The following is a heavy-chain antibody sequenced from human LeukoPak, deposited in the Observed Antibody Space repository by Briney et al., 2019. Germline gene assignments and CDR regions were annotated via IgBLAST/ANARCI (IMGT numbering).Heavy chain of an antibody. CDR2: ISGSGGST. D-gene: IGHD2-15*01. CDR1: GFTFSSYG. Sequence: PGGSLRLSCAASGFTFSSYGMSWVRQAPGKGLEWVSAISGSGGSTYYADSVKGRFTISRDNAKNTLYLQMNSLRAEDTAVYYCTRGYCSGGRCYDLRYSDIWGQGTMVTVSS. J-gene: IGHJ3*02. CDR3: TRGYCSGGRCYDLRYSDI. V-gene: IGHV3-23*01.